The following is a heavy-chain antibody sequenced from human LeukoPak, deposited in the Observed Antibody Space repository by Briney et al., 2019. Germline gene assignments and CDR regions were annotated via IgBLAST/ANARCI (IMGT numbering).Heavy chain of an antibody. J-gene: IGHJ3*02. CDR3: ANSGTSWWYPAFDI. CDR1: GFTFSSYG. V-gene: IGHV3-23*01. Sequence: GGSLRPSCAASGFTFSSYGMSWVRQAPGKGLEWVSSISGSGGNVYYAGSVRGRFTISRDNSKNTVYLQMNSLRAEDTATYYCANSGTSWWYPAFDIWGQGTMVTVSS. D-gene: IGHD2-15*01. CDR2: ISGSGGNV.